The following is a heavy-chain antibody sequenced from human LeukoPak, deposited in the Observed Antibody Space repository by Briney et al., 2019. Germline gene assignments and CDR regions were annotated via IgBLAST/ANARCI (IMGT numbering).Heavy chain of an antibody. V-gene: IGHV3-21*01. Sequence: GGSLRLSCAASGFTFSDYSMNWVRQAPGKGLERVSSISSSSSYIYYADSVKGRFTISRDNARNSLYLLMNSLRAEDTAVYYCARGGRSTYFDWSPDYWGQGTLVTVSS. D-gene: IGHD3-9*01. CDR2: ISSSSSYI. CDR1: GFTFSDYS. CDR3: ARGGRSTYFDWSPDY. J-gene: IGHJ4*02.